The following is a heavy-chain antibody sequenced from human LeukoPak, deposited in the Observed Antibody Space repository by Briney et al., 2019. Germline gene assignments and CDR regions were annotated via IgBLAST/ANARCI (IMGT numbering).Heavy chain of an antibody. Sequence: SSETLSLTCTVSGGSIGSSSYYWGWIRQPPGKGLEWIGSIYYSGSTYYNPSLKSRVTISVDTSKNQFSLKLSSVTAADTAVYYCARGHRWVDYWGQGTLVTVSS. J-gene: IGHJ4*02. CDR2: IYYSGST. CDR3: ARGHRWVDY. CDR1: GGSIGSSSYY. V-gene: IGHV4-39*07. D-gene: IGHD4-23*01.